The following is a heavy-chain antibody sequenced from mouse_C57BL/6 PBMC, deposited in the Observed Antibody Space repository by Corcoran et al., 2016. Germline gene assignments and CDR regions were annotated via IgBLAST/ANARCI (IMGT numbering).Heavy chain of an antibody. CDR1: GYTFTDYN. CDR2: INTNNGGT. V-gene: IGHV1-18*01. D-gene: IGHD1-1*02. Sequence: EVQLQQSGPELVKPGASVKIPCKASGYTFTDYNMDWVKQSHGKSLEWIGDINTNNGGTIYNQKFKGKATLTVDKSSSTAYMELRSLTSEDTAVYYCAVAWLYYYAMDYWGQGTSVTVSS. J-gene: IGHJ4*01. CDR3: AVAWLYYYAMDY.